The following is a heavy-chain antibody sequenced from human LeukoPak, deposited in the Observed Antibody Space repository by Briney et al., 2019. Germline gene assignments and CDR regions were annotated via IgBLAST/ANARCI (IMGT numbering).Heavy chain of an antibody. CDR2: MNPNSGNT. J-gene: IGHJ4*02. D-gene: IGHD2-15*01. CDR1: GYTFTSYD. Sequence: ASVKVSCKASGYTFTSYDINWVRQATGQGLEWMGWMNPNSGNTGYAQRFQGRVTITRNTSISTAYMELSSLRSEDTAVYYCARAKKPRPYCSGGSCSYYFDYWGQGTLVTVSS. V-gene: IGHV1-8*03. CDR3: ARAKKPRPYCSGGSCSYYFDY.